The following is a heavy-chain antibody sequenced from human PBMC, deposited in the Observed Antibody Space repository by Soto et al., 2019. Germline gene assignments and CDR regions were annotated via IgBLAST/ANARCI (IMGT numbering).Heavy chain of an antibody. V-gene: IGHV1-8*01. CDR1: GYTFASHE. J-gene: IGHJ4*02. CDR2: MNPNSGYT. CDR3: ARRVVDSSDTSGFYTFDY. D-gene: IGHD3-22*01. Sequence: ASVKVSCKASGYTFASHEINWVRQAAGQGFEWMGWMNPNSGYTGYAQRFQGRVTMTRKTSINTAFMELSSLRSEDSAVYYCARRVVDSSDTSGFYTFDYWGQGTLVTVSS.